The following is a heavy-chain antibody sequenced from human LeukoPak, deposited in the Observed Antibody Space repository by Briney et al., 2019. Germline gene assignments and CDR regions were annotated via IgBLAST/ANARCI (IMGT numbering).Heavy chain of an antibody. V-gene: IGHV3-30*04. D-gene: IGHD6-19*01. CDR2: ISYDGSNK. CDR3: ARGYSSGWYCFDY. CDR1: GFTFSSYA. J-gene: IGHJ4*02. Sequence: GGSLRLSCAASGFTFSSYAMHWVRQAPGKGLEWVAVISYDGSNKYYADSVKGRFTISRDNSKNTLYLRMNSLRAEDTAVYYCARGYSSGWYCFDYWGQGTLVTVSS.